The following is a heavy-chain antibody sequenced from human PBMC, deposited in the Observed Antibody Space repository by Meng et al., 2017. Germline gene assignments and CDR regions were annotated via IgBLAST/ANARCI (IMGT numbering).Heavy chain of an antibody. D-gene: IGHD4-23*01. CDR3: ASYGGKGYFDY. CDR2: IIPILGIA. Sequence: VQLVQSGAEVKKPGSSVRGSGKASGGNFSSYTISWVRQAPGQGLEWMGRIIPILGIANYAQKFQGRVTITADKSTSTAYMELSSLRSEDTAAYYCASYGGKGYFDYWGQGTLVTVSS. V-gene: IGHV1-69*02. J-gene: IGHJ4*02. CDR1: GGNFSSYT.